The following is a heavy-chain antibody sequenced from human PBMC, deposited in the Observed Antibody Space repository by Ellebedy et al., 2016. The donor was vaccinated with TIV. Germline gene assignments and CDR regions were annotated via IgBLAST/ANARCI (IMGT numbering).Heavy chain of an antibody. CDR2: ISAYNGNT. Sequence: AASVKVSCKASGYTFTSYGISWVRQAPGQGLEWMGWISAYNGNTNYAQKLQGRVTMTTDTSTSTAYMELRSLRSDDTAVYYCARVWAPQNDYGDYMGDYWGQGTLVTVSS. CDR3: ARVWAPQNDYGDYMGDY. J-gene: IGHJ4*02. V-gene: IGHV1-18*01. D-gene: IGHD4-17*01. CDR1: GYTFTSYG.